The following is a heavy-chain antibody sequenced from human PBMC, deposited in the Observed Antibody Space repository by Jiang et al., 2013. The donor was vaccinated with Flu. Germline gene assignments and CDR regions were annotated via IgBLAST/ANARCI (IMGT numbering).Heavy chain of an antibody. CDR2: IDPSDSYT. J-gene: IGHJ4*02. CDR3: ARTQYCGGDCSIREGFDY. Sequence: GAEVKKPGESLRISCKGSGYSFTSYWISWVRQMPGKGLEWMGRIDPSDSYTNYSPSFQGHVTISADKSISTAYLQWSSLKASDTAMYYCARTQYCGGDCSIREGFDYWGQGTLVTVSS. V-gene: IGHV5-10-1*01. CDR1: GYSFTSYW. D-gene: IGHD2-21*02.